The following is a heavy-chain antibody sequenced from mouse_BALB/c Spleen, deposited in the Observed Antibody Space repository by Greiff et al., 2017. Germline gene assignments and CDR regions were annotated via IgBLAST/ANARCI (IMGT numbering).Heavy chain of an antibody. CDR3: ARPEYYGSRDAMDD. V-gene: IGHV4-1*02. J-gene: IGHJ4*01. D-gene: IGHD1-1*01. CDR2: INPDSSTI. Sequence: DVMLVESGGGLVQPGGSLKLSCAASGFDFSRYWMSWVRQAPGKGLEWIGEINPDSSTINYTPSLKDKFIISRDNAKNTLYLQMSKVRSEDTALYYCARPEYYGSRDAMDDWGQGTSVTVSS. CDR1: GFDFSRYW.